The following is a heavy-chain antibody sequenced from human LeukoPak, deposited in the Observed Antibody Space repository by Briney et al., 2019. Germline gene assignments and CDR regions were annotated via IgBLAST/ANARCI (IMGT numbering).Heavy chain of an antibody. CDR3: ARVMNYYDSSGYYDQGAFDI. CDR1: GGTFSSYA. Sequence: SVKVSCKASGGTFSSYAISWVRQAPGQGLEWMGGIIPIFGTANYAQEFQGRVTITTDESTSTAYMELSSLRSEDTAVYYCARVMNYYDSSGYYDQGAFDIWGQGTMVTVSS. V-gene: IGHV1-69*05. J-gene: IGHJ3*02. CDR2: IIPIFGTA. D-gene: IGHD3-22*01.